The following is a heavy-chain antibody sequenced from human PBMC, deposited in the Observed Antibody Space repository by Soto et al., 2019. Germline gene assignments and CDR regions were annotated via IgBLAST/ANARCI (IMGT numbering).Heavy chain of an antibody. V-gene: IGHV3-23*01. CDR1: GFTFSSYA. CDR2: ISGSGGST. Sequence: GGPLRLSCAASGFTFSSYAMSWVRQAPGKGLEWVSAISGSGGSTYYADSVKGRFTISRDNSKNTLYLQMNSLRAEDTSVYYCAKFQWGGSGSYFDYWGQGTLVTVSS. D-gene: IGHD3-10*01. CDR3: AKFQWGGSGSYFDY. J-gene: IGHJ4*02.